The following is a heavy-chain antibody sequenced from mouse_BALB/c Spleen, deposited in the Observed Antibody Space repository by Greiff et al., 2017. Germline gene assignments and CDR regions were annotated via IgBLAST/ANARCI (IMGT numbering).Heavy chain of an antibody. J-gene: IGHJ4*01. D-gene: IGHD1-1*01. CDR3: ARSDYYGTPYYAMDY. CDR2: ICSGSSTI. Sequence: EVQLVESGGCLVQPGRSRKISCAASGFTFSSFGLHWVRQAPENGLEWVADICSGSSTIYYADTVKGRFTLCRDNPKNTLFLQITSLRSEDTAMYYCARSDYYGTPYYAMDYWGQGTSVTVSS. CDR1: GFTFSSFG. V-gene: IGHV5-17*02.